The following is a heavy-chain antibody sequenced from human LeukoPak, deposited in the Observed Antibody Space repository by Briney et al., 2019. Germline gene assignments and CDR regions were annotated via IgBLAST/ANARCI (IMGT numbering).Heavy chain of an antibody. CDR1: GYTFTSYD. CDR3: ARESLNYGDYSADY. V-gene: IGHV1-8*03. CDR2: MNPNSGNT. D-gene: IGHD4-17*01. J-gene: IGHJ4*02. Sequence: GASVKVSCKASGYTFTSYDINWVRQATGQGLEWMGWMNPNSGNTGYAQKFQGRVTITRNTSISTAYMELSSLRSEDTAVYYCARESLNYGDYSADYWGQGTLVTVSS.